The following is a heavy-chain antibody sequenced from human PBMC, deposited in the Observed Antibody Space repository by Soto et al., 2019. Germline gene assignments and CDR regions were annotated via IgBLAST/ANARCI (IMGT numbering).Heavy chain of an antibody. D-gene: IGHD3-22*01. CDR3: ARLASGSGYNSDY. J-gene: IGHJ4*02. CDR1: GFTFSSYS. V-gene: IGHV3-48*02. Sequence: EVQLVESGGGLVQPGWSLRVSCAASGFTFSSYSMNWVRQATGKGLEWVSYISSSSSTISYADSVKGRFTISRDNAKNSLYMQMNSLRDEDTAVYYFARLASGSGYNSDYGGQGPLVTVSS. CDR2: ISSSSSTI.